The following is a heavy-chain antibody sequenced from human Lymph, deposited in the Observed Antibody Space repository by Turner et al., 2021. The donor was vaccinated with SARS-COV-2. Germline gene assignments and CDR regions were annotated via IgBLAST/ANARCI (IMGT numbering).Heavy chain of an antibody. J-gene: IGHJ6*01. Sequence: QVQLVESGGGVVQPGRSLRLSCAASGFTFSSYGMHWVRQAPGKGLEWVAVKCYDGSNKYYADSVKGRFTISRDNTKNTLYLQMNSLRAKDTGVYYCVTVVPVGGGMDVWGQGTTVTVSS. CDR1: GFTFSSYG. D-gene: IGHD2-2*01. V-gene: IGHV3-33*01. CDR3: VTVVPVGGGMDV. CDR2: KCYDGSNK.